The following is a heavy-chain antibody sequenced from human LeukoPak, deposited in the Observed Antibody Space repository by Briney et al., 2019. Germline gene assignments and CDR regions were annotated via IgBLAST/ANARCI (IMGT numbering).Heavy chain of an antibody. CDR1: GFPSSDYY. Sequence: PGGSLRLSCAASGFPSSDYYMSWIRQAPGKGLEWVSYIGGSGTNKYYADSMKGRFTISRDNSKNSLYLQMNSLRADDTAVYYCARGFDCSTASCSCMDVWGQGTTVTVSS. V-gene: IGHV3-11*01. D-gene: IGHD2-21*01. J-gene: IGHJ6*02. CDR2: IGGSGTNK. CDR3: ARGFDCSTASCSCMDV.